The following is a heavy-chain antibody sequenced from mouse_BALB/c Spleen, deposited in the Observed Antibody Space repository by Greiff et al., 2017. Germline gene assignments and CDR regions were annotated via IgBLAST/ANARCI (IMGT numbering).Heavy chain of an antibody. V-gene: IGHV1-26*01. CDR1: GYSFTGYT. CDR2: INPYNGGT. J-gene: IGHJ3*01. Sequence: EVKLVESGPELVKPGASMKISCKASGYSFTGYTMNWVKQSHGKNLEWIGLINPYNGGTSYNQKFKGKATLTVDKSSSTAYMELLSLTSEDSAVYYCARYYDYASGFAYWGQGTLVTVSA. D-gene: IGHD2-4*01. CDR3: ARYYDYASGFAY.